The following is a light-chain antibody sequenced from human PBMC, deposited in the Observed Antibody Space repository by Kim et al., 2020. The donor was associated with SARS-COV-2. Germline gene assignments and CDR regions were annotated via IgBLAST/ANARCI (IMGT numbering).Light chain of an antibody. CDR2: AAT. CDR1: QSVSNRY. J-gene: IGKJ1*01. V-gene: IGKV3-20*01. Sequence: EVVLKQLPDTLSLSPGERATLSCRASQSVSNRYLAWYQQKPGQAPRLLIYAATTRATGIPDRFSGGGSGTDFTLAISRLEPEDSAVYYCQQYDNLPRTFGQGTKVEIK. CDR3: QQYDNLPRT.